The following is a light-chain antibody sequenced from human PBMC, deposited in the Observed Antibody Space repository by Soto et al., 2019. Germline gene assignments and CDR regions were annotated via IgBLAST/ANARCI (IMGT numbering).Light chain of an antibody. CDR3: QQYGSSGT. J-gene: IGKJ1*01. V-gene: IGKV3-20*01. Sequence: IVLTQSPGTLSLYPGERATLSCMASQSVSNNYLAWYQQKPGQAPRLLIYGASNRATGIPDRFSGSGSGTDFTLTISRLEPEDFAVYYCQQYGSSGTFGQGTKVDIK. CDR1: QSVSNNY. CDR2: GAS.